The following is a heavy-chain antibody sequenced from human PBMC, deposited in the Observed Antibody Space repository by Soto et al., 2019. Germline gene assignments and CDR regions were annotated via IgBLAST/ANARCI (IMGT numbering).Heavy chain of an antibody. V-gene: IGHV2-5*02. Sequence: QITLKESGPTLVKPTQTLTLTCSTSGFSLIDSGVAVGWIRQQPGKALDWLALVYWDDDKRYSPSLRTRLTITRDTCKNQVVLTMTNIDPVDTATYYCVHTYADHAGYYFDFCGLGTLVTVSS. J-gene: IGHJ4*02. CDR3: VHTYADHAGYYFDF. CDR2: VYWDDDK. CDR1: GFSLIDSGVA.